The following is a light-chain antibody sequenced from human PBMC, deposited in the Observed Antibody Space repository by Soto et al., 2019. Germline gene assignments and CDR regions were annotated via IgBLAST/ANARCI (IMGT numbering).Light chain of an antibody. CDR1: QSVSSN. V-gene: IGKV3-15*01. CDR3: QQYHTWPIT. Sequence: ELVMTQSPATLSVSPGERAILSCRASQSVSSNLAWYQQKPGQAPRLLISGASTGATGIPARFSGSGSGTEFTLTISSLQSEDCAIYYCQQYHTWPITFGGGTKVDIK. CDR2: GAS. J-gene: IGKJ4*01.